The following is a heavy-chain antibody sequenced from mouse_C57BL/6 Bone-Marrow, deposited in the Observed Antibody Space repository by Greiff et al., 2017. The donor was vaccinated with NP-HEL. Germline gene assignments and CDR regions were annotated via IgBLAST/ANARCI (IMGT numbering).Heavy chain of an antibody. J-gene: IGHJ1*03. D-gene: IGHD1-1*01. Sequence: EVQLQQSGPVLVKPGASVKMSCKASGYTFTDYYMNWVKQSHGKSLEWIGVINPYNGGTSYNQKFKGKATLTVDKSSSTAYMELNSLTSEDSAVYYCARTGSSYPYWYFDVWGTGTTVTVSS. CDR1: GYTFTDYY. CDR2: INPYNGGT. V-gene: IGHV1-19*01. CDR3: ARTGSSYPYWYFDV.